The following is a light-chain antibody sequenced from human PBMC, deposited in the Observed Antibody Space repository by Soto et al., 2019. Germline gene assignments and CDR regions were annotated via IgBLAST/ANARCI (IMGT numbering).Light chain of an antibody. Sequence: DIQLTQSPYFLSASVGDRVTSTCRASQDVSRYLAWYQHKPGKAPNLLSYAASTLRSGVPSRLSGSGSEAEVTLTISSLQPEDFATYYCQQLNSYVFAFGPGTKVDIK. CDR2: AAS. CDR1: QDVSRY. CDR3: QQLNSYVFA. J-gene: IGKJ3*01. V-gene: IGKV1-9*01.